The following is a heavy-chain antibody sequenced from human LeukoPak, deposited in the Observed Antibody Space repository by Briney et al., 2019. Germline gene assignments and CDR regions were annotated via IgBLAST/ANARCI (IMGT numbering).Heavy chain of an antibody. CDR1: GYTFTGYY. CDR3: ARSLLVVPDASGEHDAFDM. CDR2: ISPNSGDT. J-gene: IGHJ3*02. D-gene: IGHD2-8*02. V-gene: IGHV1-2*02. Sequence: ASVKVSCKASGYTFTGYYIHWVRQAPGQGLEWLGWISPNSGDTNYAQKSQGRVTMTRDTSISTAYMELSRLTSEDTAVYYCARSLLVVPDASGEHDAFDMWGQGTMVTVSS.